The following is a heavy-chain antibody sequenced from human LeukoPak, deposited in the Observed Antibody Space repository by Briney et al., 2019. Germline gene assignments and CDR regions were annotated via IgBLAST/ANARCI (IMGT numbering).Heavy chain of an antibody. CDR2: IYHSGST. CDR1: GYSISSGYY. J-gene: IGHJ2*01. Sequence: SETLSLTCTVSGYSISSGYYWGWIRQPPGKGLEWIGSIYHSGSTYYNPSLKSRVTISVDTSKNQFSLKLSSVTAADTAVYYCARSIAVAGTSWYFDLWGRGTLVTVSS. D-gene: IGHD6-19*01. V-gene: IGHV4-38-2*02. CDR3: ARSIAVAGTSWYFDL.